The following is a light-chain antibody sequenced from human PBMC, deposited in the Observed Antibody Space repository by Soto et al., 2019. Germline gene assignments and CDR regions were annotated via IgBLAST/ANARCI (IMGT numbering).Light chain of an antibody. CDR3: CSYAGSSTS. Sequence: QSVLTQPASVSASPGQSITISCTGTSSDVGSYNLVSWYQQHPGKAPKLMIYEVSKRPSGVSNRFSGSKSGNTASLTISGLQAEDEADYYCCSYAGSSTSFGTGTKLTVL. J-gene: IGLJ1*01. V-gene: IGLV2-23*02. CDR1: SSDVGSYNL. CDR2: EVS.